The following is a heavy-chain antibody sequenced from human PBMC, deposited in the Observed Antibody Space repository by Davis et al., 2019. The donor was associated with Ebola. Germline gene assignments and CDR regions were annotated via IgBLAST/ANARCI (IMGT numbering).Heavy chain of an antibody. CDR2: IYYSGSA. CDR1: GGSISSYY. Sequence: SETLSLTCTVSGGSISSYYWSWIRQPPGKGLEWIGYIYYSGSANYNPSLKSRVTISVDTSKNQFSLKLRSVTAADTAVYYCARVEMATMAGGLDYWGQGTLVTVSS. CDR3: ARVEMATMAGGLDY. D-gene: IGHD5-24*01. V-gene: IGHV4-59*01. J-gene: IGHJ4*02.